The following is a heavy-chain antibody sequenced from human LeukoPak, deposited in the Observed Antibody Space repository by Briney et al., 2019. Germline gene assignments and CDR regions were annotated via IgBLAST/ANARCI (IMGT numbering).Heavy chain of an antibody. CDR3: ARENSGRYCSGGSCYTGFDP. V-gene: IGHV4-31*03. CDR2: IYYSGST. CDR1: GGSISSGGYY. Sequence: SQTLSLTCTVSGGSISSGGYYWSWIRQHPGKGLEWIGYIYYSGSTYYNPSLKSRVTISVDTSKNQFSLKLSSVTAADTAVYYCARENSGRYCSGGSCYTGFDPWGQGTLVTVSS. J-gene: IGHJ5*02. D-gene: IGHD2-15*01.